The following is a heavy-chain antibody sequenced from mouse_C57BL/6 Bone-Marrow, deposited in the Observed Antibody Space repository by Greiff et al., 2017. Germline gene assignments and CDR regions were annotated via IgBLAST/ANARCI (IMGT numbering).Heavy chain of an antibody. CDR1: GYTFTSYW. CDR3: ARPYDYDEGYFDV. D-gene: IGHD2-4*01. Sequence: VQLQQPGAELVMPGASVKLSCKASGYTFTSYWMHWVKQRPGQGLEWIGEIDPSDSYTNYNQKFKGKSTLTVDKSSSTAYMQLSSLTSEDSAVYYCARPYDYDEGYFDVWGTGTTVTVSS. V-gene: IGHV1-69*01. CDR2: IDPSDSYT. J-gene: IGHJ1*03.